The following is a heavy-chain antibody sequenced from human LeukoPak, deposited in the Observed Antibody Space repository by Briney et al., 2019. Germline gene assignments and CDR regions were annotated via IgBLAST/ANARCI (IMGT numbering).Heavy chain of an antibody. CDR3: ASARWDY. CDR2: VYHSGST. CDR1: GGSISSSSYY. J-gene: IGHJ4*02. Sequence: SETLSLTCIASGGSISSSSYYWGWIRQPPGKGLEWIGEVYHSGSTNYNPSLKSRVSISADKSKNQFSLKLSSVTAADTAVYYCASARWDYWGQGSLVTVSS. V-gene: IGHV4-39*07.